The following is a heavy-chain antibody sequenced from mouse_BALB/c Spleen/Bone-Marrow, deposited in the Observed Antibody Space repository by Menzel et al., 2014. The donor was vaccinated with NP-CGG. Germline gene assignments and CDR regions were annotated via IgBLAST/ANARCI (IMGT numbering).Heavy chain of an antibody. CDR1: GFNIKDTY. Sequence: DVKLQESGAELVKPGASVKLSCTASGFNIKDTYMHWVKQRPEQGLEWIGRIDPANGNTKYDPKFQGKATITADTSSNTAYLQLSSLTSEDTAVYYCARLDLCAYWGQGTLVTVSA. CDR3: ARLDLCAY. V-gene: IGHV14-3*02. CDR2: IDPANGNT. J-gene: IGHJ3*01.